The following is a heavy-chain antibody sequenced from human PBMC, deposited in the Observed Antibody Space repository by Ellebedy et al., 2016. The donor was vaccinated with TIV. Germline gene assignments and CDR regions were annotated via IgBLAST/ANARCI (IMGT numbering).Heavy chain of an antibody. CDR2: INTDGTNT. J-gene: IGHJ4*02. Sequence: AASVKVSCKASGYTFTSYYMHWVRQVPGQGLVWVSRINTDGTNTDYEDSVKGRFTISRDNAKNTLYLQMNSLRAEDTAVYYCAGQRGSGGVWVEWGQGTLVTVSS. CDR1: GYTFTSYY. D-gene: IGHD3-16*01. CDR3: AGQRGSGGVWVE. V-gene: IGHV3-74*01.